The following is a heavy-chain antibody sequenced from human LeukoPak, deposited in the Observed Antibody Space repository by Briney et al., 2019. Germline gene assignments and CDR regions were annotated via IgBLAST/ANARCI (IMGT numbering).Heavy chain of an antibody. CDR2: IYHSGST. D-gene: IGHD3-10*01. J-gene: IGHJ4*02. V-gene: IGHV4-30-2*01. CDR3: AGSMVRGVMGFDY. CDR1: GGSISSGGYS. Sequence: SETLSLTCAVSGGSISSGGYSWSWIPQPPGQGLEWIGYIYHSGSTYYNPSLKSRVTISVDRSKNQFSLKLSSVTAADTAVYYCAGSMVRGVMGFDYWGQGTLVTVSS.